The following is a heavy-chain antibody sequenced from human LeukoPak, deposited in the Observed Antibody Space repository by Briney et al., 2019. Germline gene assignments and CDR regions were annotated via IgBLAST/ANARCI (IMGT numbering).Heavy chain of an antibody. J-gene: IGHJ4*02. D-gene: IGHD2-15*01. Sequence: SETLSLTCTVSGGSISSSSYYWGWIRQPPGKGLEWIGSIYYSGSTYYNPSLKSRVTISLDTSKNQFSLKLISVTARHTAVDXXXXXXXXXXXXSCYSGYYFDYWGQGTLVTVSS. CDR3: XXXXXXXXXXSCYSGYYFDY. CDR2: IYYSGST. V-gene: IGHV4-39*07. CDR1: GGSISSSSYY.